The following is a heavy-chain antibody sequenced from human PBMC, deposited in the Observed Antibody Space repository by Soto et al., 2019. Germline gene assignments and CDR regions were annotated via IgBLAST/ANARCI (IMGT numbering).Heavy chain of an antibody. CDR1: GDSVSSNSAA. V-gene: IGHV6-1*01. Sequence: PSQTLSLTCAISGDSVSSNSAAWNWIRQSPSRGLEWLGRTYYRSKWYNDYAVSVKSRITINPDTSKNQFSLQLNSVTPEDTAVYYCARVPYYYDSSGYHLYFDYWGQGTLVTVSS. D-gene: IGHD3-22*01. CDR2: TYYRSKWYN. CDR3: ARVPYYYDSSGYHLYFDY. J-gene: IGHJ4*02.